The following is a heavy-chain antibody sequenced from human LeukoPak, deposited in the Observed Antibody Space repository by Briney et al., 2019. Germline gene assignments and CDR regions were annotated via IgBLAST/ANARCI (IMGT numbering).Heavy chain of an antibody. CDR1: GYTFTSYY. Sequence: ASVKVSCKASGYTFTSYYMHWVRQAPGQGLEWMGWINPNSGGTNYAQKFQGRVTMTRDTSISTAYMELSRLRSDDTAVYYCANVQLELKYFQHWGQGTLVTVSS. CDR2: INPNSGGT. D-gene: IGHD1-1*01. CDR3: ANVQLELKYFQH. V-gene: IGHV1-2*02. J-gene: IGHJ1*01.